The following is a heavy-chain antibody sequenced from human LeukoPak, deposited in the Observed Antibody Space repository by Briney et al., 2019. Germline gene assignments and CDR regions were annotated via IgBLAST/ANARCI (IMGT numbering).Heavy chain of an antibody. CDR2: INPSGGST. V-gene: IGHV1-46*01. D-gene: IGHD2-15*01. CDR3: ARDLSGYCSGGSCYSGGGY. J-gene: IGHJ4*02. Sequence: GASVKVSCKASGYTFTSYYMHWVRQAPGQGLEWMGIINPSGGSTSYAQKFQGRVTITADKSTSTAYMELSSLRSEDTAVYYCARDLSGYCSGGSCYSGGGYWGQGTLVTVSS. CDR1: GYTFTSYY.